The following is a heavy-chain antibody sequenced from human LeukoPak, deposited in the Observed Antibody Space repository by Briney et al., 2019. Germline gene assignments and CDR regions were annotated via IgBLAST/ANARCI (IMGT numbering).Heavy chain of an antibody. CDR3: ARDNRQRCYMDV. Sequence: ASVKVSCKTSGYSFTNYGITWVRQAPGQGLEWMGWISGYNSKPFYAQNFQGRVTMTTDTSTTTAYMELTSLRSDDTAVYYCARDNRQRCYMDVWGKGTTVTVSS. J-gene: IGHJ6*03. CDR2: ISGYNSKP. V-gene: IGHV1-18*01. D-gene: IGHD6-25*01. CDR1: GYSFTNYG.